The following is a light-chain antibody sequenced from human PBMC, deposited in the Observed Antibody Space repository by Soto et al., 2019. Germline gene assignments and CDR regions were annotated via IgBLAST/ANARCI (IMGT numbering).Light chain of an antibody. Sequence: EIVLTQSPGTLSLSPGERATLSCRASQSVSSSYLAWYQQKPGQAPRLLIYGASSRATGIPDRFSGSGSGTDFTRTISRLEPEGFAVYYCQRYGSSPLTFGGGTKVEIK. V-gene: IGKV3-20*01. CDR1: QSVSSSY. J-gene: IGKJ4*01. CDR3: QRYGSSPLT. CDR2: GAS.